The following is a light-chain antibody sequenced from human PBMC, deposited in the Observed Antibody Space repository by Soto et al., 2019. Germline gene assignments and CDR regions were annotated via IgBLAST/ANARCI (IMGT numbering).Light chain of an antibody. CDR1: QSVSSN. V-gene: IGKV3-15*01. Sequence: EIVMTQSPATLSVSPGERATLSCRASQSVSSNLAWYQQKPCQAPSLLIYGASTRATGIPARFSGSRSGTEFTLTISSLQSEDFAVYYCQQYNNWPALTFGGGTKVEIK. CDR3: QQYNNWPALT. CDR2: GAS. J-gene: IGKJ4*01.